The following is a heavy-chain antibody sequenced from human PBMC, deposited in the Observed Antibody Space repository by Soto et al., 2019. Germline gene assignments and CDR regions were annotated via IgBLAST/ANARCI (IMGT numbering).Heavy chain of an antibody. CDR1: GGSISSSSFH. CDR3: ARGRRIVVVPAARGYKNWFDP. CDR2: IYYSGST. J-gene: IGHJ5*02. D-gene: IGHD2-2*01. Sequence: SETLSLTCAVSGGSISSSSFHWGWIRQPPGKGLEWIGSIYYSGSTYYNPSLKSRVTISVDTSKNQFSLKLSSVTAADTAVYYCARGRRIVVVPAARGYKNWFDPWGQGTLVTVSS. V-gene: IGHV4-39*01.